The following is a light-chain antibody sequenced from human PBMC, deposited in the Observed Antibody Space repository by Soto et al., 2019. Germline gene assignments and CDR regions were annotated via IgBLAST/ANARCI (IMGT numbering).Light chain of an antibody. J-gene: IGKJ2*01. V-gene: IGKV3-20*01. Sequence: EIVLTQSPGTLCLSPGERATLSCRASQSVSSSYLAWYQQKPGQGPRLLIYGASSRATGIPDRFSGSGSGTDLTLTIRKLEPEDFALYYWQQFGRSPPYTSGQGTKLEIK. CDR2: GAS. CDR1: QSVSSSY. CDR3: QQFGRSPPYT.